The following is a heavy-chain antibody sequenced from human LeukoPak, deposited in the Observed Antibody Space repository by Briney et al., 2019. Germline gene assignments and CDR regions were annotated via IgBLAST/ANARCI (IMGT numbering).Heavy chain of an antibody. J-gene: IGHJ5*02. CDR3: AKDSIPYCSGGSCYPAYSWFDP. V-gene: IGHV3-23*01. CDR1: GFTFSSYA. D-gene: IGHD2-15*01. CDR2: ISGSGGST. Sequence: GGSLRLSCAASGFTFSSYAMSWVRQAPGKGLEWVSAISGSGGSTYYADSVKGRFTISRDNSKNTLYLQMNSLRAEDTAVYYCAKDSIPYCSGGSCYPAYSWFDPWGQGTLVTVSS.